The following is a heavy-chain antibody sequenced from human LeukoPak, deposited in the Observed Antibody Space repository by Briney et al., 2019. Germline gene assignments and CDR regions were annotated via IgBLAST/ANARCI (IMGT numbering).Heavy chain of an antibody. V-gene: IGHV3-23*01. CDR2: ISGGGIST. CDR3: ANQYQLELWYFQH. J-gene: IGHJ1*01. CDR1: GFTFSSSA. D-gene: IGHD2-2*01. Sequence: GGSLRLSCAASGFTFSSSAMSWVRQAPGKWLEWVSRISGGGISTYFADAVKGLFTISRDNSKNTLYLQMNSLRAEDTAVYYCANQYQLELWYFQHWGQGTLVTVSS.